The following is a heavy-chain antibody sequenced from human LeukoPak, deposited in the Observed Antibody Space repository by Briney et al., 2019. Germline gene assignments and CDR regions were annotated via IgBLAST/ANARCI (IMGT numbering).Heavy chain of an antibody. CDR3: ARHVATTVTRGYSCHPMDV. CDR1: GASISTYY. J-gene: IGHJ6*03. V-gene: IGHV4-4*09. CDR2: IAPSGGA. Sequence: MSSETLSLTCTASGASISTYYWSWIRQPPGEGLEWIAYIAPSGGAVYNTSLNSRITLSVDTSKNQFSLKLNSVTAADTAVYYCARHVATTVTRGYSCHPMDVWAKGPPSPSP. D-gene: IGHD4-17*01.